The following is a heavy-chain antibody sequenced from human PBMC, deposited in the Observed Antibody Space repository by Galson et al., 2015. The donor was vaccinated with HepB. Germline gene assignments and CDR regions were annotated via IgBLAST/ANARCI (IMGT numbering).Heavy chain of an antibody. D-gene: IGHD2-2*01. CDR1: GFTFSSYD. Sequence: SLRLACAASGFTFSSYDMNWVRQAPGKGLEWVSSITSSSAYIYYADSMRGRFTIPRDNAKNSLYLQMNSLRAEDTAVYYCAKAGCSGAGCYLRYSWIDSWGQGTLVSVSS. J-gene: IGHJ5*01. CDR3: AKAGCSGAGCYLRYSWIDS. V-gene: IGHV3-21*06. CDR2: ITSSSAYI.